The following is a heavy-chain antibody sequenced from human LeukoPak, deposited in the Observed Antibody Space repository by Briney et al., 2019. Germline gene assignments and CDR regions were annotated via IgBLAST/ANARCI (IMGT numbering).Heavy chain of an antibody. V-gene: IGHV3-30*03. J-gene: IGHJ4*02. CDR1: GFTFSSYG. CDR2: ISYDGSNK. CDR3: ARGQRTSWYTNFDY. Sequence: PGGSLRLSCAASGFTFSSYGMHWVRQAPGKGLEWVAVISYDGSNKYYADSVKGRFTISRDNSKNTLYLQMNSLRAEDTAVYYCARGQRTSWYTNFDYWGQGTLVTVSS. D-gene: IGHD6-13*01.